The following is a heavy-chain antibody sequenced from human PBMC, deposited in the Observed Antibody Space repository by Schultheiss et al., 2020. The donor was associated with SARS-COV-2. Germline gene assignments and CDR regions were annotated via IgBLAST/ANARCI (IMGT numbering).Heavy chain of an antibody. CDR1: GFTFSSYG. CDR3: ARDGGFCSSASCQNRGYFYYMDV. V-gene: IGHV3-21*05. J-gene: IGHJ6*03. Sequence: GGSLRLSCAASGFTFSSYGMHWVRQAPGKGLEWVSYISSSSSYTNYADSVKGRFTISRDSSKNTMFLQMNSLRPEDTAVFYCARDGGFCSSASCQNRGYFYYMDVWGRGTTVTVSS. D-gene: IGHD2-2*01. CDR2: ISSSSSYT.